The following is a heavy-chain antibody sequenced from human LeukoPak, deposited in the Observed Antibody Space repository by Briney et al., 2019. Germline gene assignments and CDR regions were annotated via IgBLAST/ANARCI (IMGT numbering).Heavy chain of an antibody. J-gene: IGHJ4*02. CDR1: GFSFNSYA. D-gene: IGHD3-10*01. CDR3: AKDFITMVRGVIDY. Sequence: GGSLRLSCAASGFSFNSYAMSWVRQAPGRGLEWVSTISESGNTYYADSVKGRFTISRDNSKNTLYLQMNSLRAEDTAVYYCAKDFITMVRGVIDYWGQGTLVTVSS. V-gene: IGHV3-23*01. CDR2: ISESGNT.